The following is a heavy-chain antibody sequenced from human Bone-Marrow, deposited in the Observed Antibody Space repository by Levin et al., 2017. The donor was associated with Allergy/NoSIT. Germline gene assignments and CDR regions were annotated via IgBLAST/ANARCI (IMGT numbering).Heavy chain of an antibody. CDR2: MYYSGST. CDR3: AGRPAAVGVGWFDP. Sequence: GSLRLSCSVSGGSISYYYWTWIRQPPGKGLEWIGYMYYSGSTNYNPSLKSRVTISVDTSKNQFSLKLSSVTAADTAVYYGAGRPAAVGVGWFDPWGQGTLVTVSS. CDR1: GGSISYYY. D-gene: IGHD2-15*01. J-gene: IGHJ5*02. V-gene: IGHV4-59*01.